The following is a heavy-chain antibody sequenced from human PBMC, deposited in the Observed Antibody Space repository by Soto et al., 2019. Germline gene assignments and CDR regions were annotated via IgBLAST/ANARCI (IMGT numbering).Heavy chain of an antibody. V-gene: IGHV3-74*01. CDR3: ARGASSPPGYCSGGSCPDYSKNNWFDP. J-gene: IGHJ5*02. CDR1: GFTFSSYW. Sequence: GGSLRLSCAASGFTFSSYWMHWVRQAPGKGLVWVSRINSDGSSTSYADSVKGRFTISRDNAKNTLYLQMNSLRAEDTAVYYCARGASSPPGYCSGGSCPDYSKNNWFDPWGQGTLVTVSS. CDR2: INSDGSST. D-gene: IGHD2-15*01.